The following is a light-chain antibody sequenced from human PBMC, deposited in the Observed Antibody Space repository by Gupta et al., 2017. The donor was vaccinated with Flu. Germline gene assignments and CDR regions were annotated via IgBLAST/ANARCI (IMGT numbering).Light chain of an antibody. V-gene: IGLV1-44*01. CDR1: SSNIGSNT. CDR2: SSN. J-gene: IGLJ1*01. CDR3: AAWDDSLNGCV. Sequence: QSLLTQPPSVSGTPGQRVTISCSGSSSNIGSNTVHWFQQLPGTAPKVLIYSSNQRPSGVPDRFSGSRSGTSASLAISGLQAEDEADYYCAAWDDSLNGCVFGTGTKVSVL.